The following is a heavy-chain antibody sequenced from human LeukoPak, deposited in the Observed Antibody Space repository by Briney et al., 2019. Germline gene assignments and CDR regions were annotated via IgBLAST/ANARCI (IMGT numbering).Heavy chain of an antibody. D-gene: IGHD4-23*01. CDR3: ARDYGGNSVIRHFDY. V-gene: IGHV6-1*01. CDR2: TYYRSKWYN. Sequence: SQTLPLTCAISGDSVPSNSAAWNWIRQSPSRGLEWLGSTYYRSKWYNDYAVSVKSRITINPDTSKNQFSLQLNSVTPEDTALYYCARDYGGNSVIRHFDYWGQGTLVTVSS. J-gene: IGHJ4*02. CDR1: GDSVPSNSAA.